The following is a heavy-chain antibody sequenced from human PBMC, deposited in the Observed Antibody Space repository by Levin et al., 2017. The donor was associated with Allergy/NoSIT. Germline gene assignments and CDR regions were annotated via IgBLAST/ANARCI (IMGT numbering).Heavy chain of an antibody. Sequence: ASVKVSCKASGYTFTSYGISWVRQAPGQGLEWMGWISAYNGNTNYAQKLQGRVTMTTDTSTSTAYMELRSLRSDDTAVYYCARDVVGGYSGYRRPPGCYWGQGTLVTVSS. J-gene: IGHJ4*02. V-gene: IGHV1-18*01. CDR1: GYTFTSYG. D-gene: IGHD5-12*01. CDR2: ISAYNGNT. CDR3: ARDVVGGYSGYRRPPGCY.